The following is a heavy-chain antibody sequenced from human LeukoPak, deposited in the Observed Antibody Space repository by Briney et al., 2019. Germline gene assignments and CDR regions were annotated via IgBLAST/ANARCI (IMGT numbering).Heavy chain of an antibody. V-gene: IGHV3-33*01. Sequence: GGSLRLSCAASGFTFSSYGMHWVRQAPGKGLEWVAVIWYDGSNKYYADSVKGRFTISRDNSKNTLYLQMNSLRAEDTAVYYCARLGSQGGVAALDYWGQGTLVTASS. CDR3: ARLGSQGGVAALDY. CDR1: GFTFSSYG. CDR2: IWYDGSNK. D-gene: IGHD6-25*01. J-gene: IGHJ4*02.